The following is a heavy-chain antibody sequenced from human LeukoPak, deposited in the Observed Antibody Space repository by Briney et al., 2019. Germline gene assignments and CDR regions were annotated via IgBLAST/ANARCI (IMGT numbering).Heavy chain of an antibody. V-gene: IGHV4-30-4*01. J-gene: IGHJ4*02. CDR2: IYYSGST. D-gene: IGHD3-10*01. CDR3: ARDLAMVHYY. Sequence: SETLSLTCTVSGGSISSGDYYWSWIRQPPGKGLEWIGYIYYSGSTYYNPSLKSRVTISVDASKNQFSLKLSSVTAADTAVYYCARDLAMVHYYWGQGTLVTVSS. CDR1: GGSISSGDYY.